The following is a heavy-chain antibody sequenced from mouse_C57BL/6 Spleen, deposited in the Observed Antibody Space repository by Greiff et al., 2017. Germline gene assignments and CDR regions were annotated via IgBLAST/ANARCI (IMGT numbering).Heavy chain of an antibody. CDR3: ARQNGNYPWFAY. J-gene: IGHJ3*01. V-gene: IGHV5-9*01. CDR1: GFTFSSYT. Sequence: EVKLMESGGGLVKPGGSLKLSCAASGFTFSSYTMSWVRQTPEKRLEWVATISGGGGNTYYPDSVKGRFTISRDNDKNTLYPKMSSLRSEDTALYYCARQNGNYPWFAYWGQGTLVTVSA. CDR2: ISGGGGNT. D-gene: IGHD2-1*01.